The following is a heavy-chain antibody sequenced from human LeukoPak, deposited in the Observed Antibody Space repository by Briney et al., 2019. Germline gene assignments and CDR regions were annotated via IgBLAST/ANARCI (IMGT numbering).Heavy chain of an antibody. Sequence: SETLSLTCTVSGYSISSGYYWGWIRQPPGKGLEWIGSIYHSGSTYYNPSLKSRVTISVDTSKNQFSLKLNSVTPEDTAVYYCASTWVDAFDIWGQGTMVTVSS. V-gene: IGHV4-38-2*02. CDR2: IYHSGST. CDR3: ASTWVDAFDI. J-gene: IGHJ3*02. CDR1: GYSISSGYY. D-gene: IGHD1-26*01.